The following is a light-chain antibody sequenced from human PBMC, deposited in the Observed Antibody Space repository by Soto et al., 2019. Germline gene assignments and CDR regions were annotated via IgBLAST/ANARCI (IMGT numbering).Light chain of an antibody. Sequence: DIQMTQSPSSLSASVGDGVTITCRASQSISSYVSWYQQKPGQAPKLLIYAASRLQSGVPSRFSGSRSGTYFTLTISSLQPEDFATYYCQQSYSRVTFGQGTKVEIK. V-gene: IGKV1-39*01. CDR2: AAS. CDR1: QSISSY. J-gene: IGKJ1*01. CDR3: QQSYSRVT.